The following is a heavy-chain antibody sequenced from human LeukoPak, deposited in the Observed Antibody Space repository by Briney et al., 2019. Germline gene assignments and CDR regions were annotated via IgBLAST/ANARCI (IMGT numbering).Heavy chain of an antibody. Sequence: GGSLRLSCAASGFTFDDYTMHWVRQAPGKGLEWVSLISWDGGSTYYADSVKGRFTISRDNSKNSLYLQMNSLRTEDTALYYCAKDQTLSRWGPFDYWGQGTLVTVSS. CDR1: GFTFDDYT. CDR3: AKDQTLSRWGPFDY. CDR2: ISWDGGST. J-gene: IGHJ4*02. D-gene: IGHD4-23*01. V-gene: IGHV3-43*01.